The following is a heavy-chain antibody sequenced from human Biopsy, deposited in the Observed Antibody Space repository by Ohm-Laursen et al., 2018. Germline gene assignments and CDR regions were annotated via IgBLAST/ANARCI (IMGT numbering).Heavy chain of an antibody. CDR2: ISSGGTTI. Sequence: SLRLSCTASGFPFSDYYMRWIRQAPGKGLEWVSYISSGGTTIYYADSVKGRFTISRDNAKNSLYLQMSSLRAEDTASYYCTKARGRFLEWVDPFDIWGQGTMVTVSS. CDR1: GFPFSDYY. D-gene: IGHD3-3*01. V-gene: IGHV3-11*01. J-gene: IGHJ3*02. CDR3: TKARGRFLEWVDPFDI.